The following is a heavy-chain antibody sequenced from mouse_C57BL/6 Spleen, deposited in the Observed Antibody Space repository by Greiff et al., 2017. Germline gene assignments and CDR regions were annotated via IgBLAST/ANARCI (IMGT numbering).Heavy chain of an antibody. CDR3: ARGHSSGYVGGLDY. J-gene: IGHJ3*01. Sequence: VKLLEPGAELVKPGASVKMSCKASGYTFTSYWITWVKQRPGQGLEWIGDINPGSGSTNYTEKFKGKATLTVDKSSSTAYMQLSSLTSEDSAVYDCARGHSSGYVGGLDYWGQGTLVTVSS. CDR1: GYTFTSYW. CDR2: INPGSGST. V-gene: IGHV1-55*01. D-gene: IGHD3-1*01.